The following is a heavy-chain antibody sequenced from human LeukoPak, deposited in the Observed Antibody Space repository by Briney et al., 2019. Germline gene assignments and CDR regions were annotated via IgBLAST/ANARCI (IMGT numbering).Heavy chain of an antibody. CDR2: IYSGGTT. CDR1: GFIVSSNY. J-gene: IGHJ4*02. CDR3: LSLPGSGQ. V-gene: IGHV3-53*01. Sequence: GGSLRLSCAASGFIVSSNYMTWVRQAPGKGLEWVSFIYSGGTTYYADSLKGRFTISRDNSKNTLYLQMNSLRAEDTAVYYCLSLPGSGQWGEGTLVTVSS. D-gene: IGHD3-10*01.